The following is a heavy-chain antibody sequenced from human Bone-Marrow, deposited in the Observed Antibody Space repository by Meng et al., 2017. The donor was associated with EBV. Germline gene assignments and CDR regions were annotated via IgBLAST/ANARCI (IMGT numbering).Heavy chain of an antibody. D-gene: IGHD3-10*01. Sequence: QLPLVESGAGFKKPGSSEKVSCKTPVGTFSSDAISWVRQAPGQGLVWLGGLIPMSGAPYYAQNFQGRVTITADESTSTHYMELSNLRSEDTAMYYCASESGRGFTPDYWGQGTLVTVSS. CDR1: VGTFSSDA. V-gene: IGHV1-69*01. CDR2: LIPMSGAP. J-gene: IGHJ4*02. CDR3: ASESGRGFTPDY.